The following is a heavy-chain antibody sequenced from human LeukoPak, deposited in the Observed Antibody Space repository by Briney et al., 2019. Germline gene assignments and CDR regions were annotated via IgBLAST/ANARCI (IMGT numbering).Heavy chain of an antibody. CDR1: GGSISSGSYY. V-gene: IGHV4-61*02. Sequence: SETLSLTCTVSGGSISSGSYYWSWIRQPAGKGLEWIGRIYTSGSTNYNPSLKSRVTISVDTSKNQFSLKLSSVTAADTAVYYCARERLTVAGSIWFDPWGQGTLVTVSS. D-gene: IGHD6-19*01. CDR2: IYTSGST. J-gene: IGHJ5*02. CDR3: ARERLTVAGSIWFDP.